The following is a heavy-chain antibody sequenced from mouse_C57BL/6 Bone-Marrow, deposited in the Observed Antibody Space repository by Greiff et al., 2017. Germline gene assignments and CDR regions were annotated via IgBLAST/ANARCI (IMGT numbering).Heavy chain of an antibody. V-gene: IGHV1-52*01. CDR3: ARGGFMVTAY. J-gene: IGHJ3*01. CDR2: IDPSDSET. D-gene: IGHD2-2*01. CDR1: GYTFTSYW. Sequence: QVQLQQPGAELVRPGSSVKLSFKASGYTFTSYWMHWVKQRPIQGLEWIGNIDPSDSETHYNQKFKDKATLTVDKSSSTAYMQLSSLTSEDSAVYYCARGGFMVTAYWGQGTLVTVSA.